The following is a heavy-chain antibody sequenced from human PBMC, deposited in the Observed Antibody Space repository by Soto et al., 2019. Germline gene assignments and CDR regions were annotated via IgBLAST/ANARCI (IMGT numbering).Heavy chain of an antibody. CDR1: GDSISSYY. D-gene: IGHD2-21*01. CDR3: ARDVRVGGDTTPYYYYGMDV. J-gene: IGHJ6*02. V-gene: IGHV4-59*01. Sequence: NPSETLSLPCTVSGDSISSYYWSWIRQPPGKGLEWIGYIYYSGSTNYNPSLKSRVTISVDTSKNQFSLKLSSVTAADTAVYYCARDVRVGGDTTPYYYYGMDVWGQGTTVTVSS. CDR2: IYYSGST.